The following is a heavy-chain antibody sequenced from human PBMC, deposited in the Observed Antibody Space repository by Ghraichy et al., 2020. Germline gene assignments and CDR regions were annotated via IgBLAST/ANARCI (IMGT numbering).Heavy chain of an antibody. D-gene: IGHD6-13*01. CDR3: ARERNSSSWYRGNFQH. CDR2: INHSGST. CDR1: GGSFSGYY. J-gene: IGHJ1*01. Sequence: GSLRLSCAVYGGSFSGYYWSWIRQPPGKGLEWIGEINHSGSTNYNPSLKSRVTISVDTSKNQFSLKLSSVTAADTAVYYCARERNSSSWYRGNFQHWGQGTLVTVSS. V-gene: IGHV4-34*01.